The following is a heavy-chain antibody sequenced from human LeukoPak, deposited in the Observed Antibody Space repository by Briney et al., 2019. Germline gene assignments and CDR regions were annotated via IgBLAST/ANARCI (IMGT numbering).Heavy chain of an antibody. CDR1: GFSLSTSGMC. CDR2: IDWADDI. Sequence: SGPTLVNPTQTLTLTCTFYGFSLSTSGMCVSWIRQPPGKALEWLARIDWADDIYYGTSLKTRLTISKDTSKNQVVLTMTDMDPVDTATYHCARMAYRLGDFDYWGQGALVTVSS. D-gene: IGHD1-26*01. V-gene: IGHV2-70*11. J-gene: IGHJ4*02. CDR3: ARMAYRLGDFDY.